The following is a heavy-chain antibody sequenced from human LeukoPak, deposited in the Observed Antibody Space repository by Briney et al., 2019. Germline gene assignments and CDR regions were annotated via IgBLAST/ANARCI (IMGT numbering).Heavy chain of an antibody. CDR3: AKDSLTGYDEGGWFDP. J-gene: IGHJ5*02. CDR2: ISWNSGSI. Sequence: GGSLRLSCAASGFTFSGSAMHWVRQAPGKGLEWVSGISWNSGSIGYADSVKGRFTISRDNAKNSLYLQMNSLRAEDTALYYCAKDSLTGYDEGGWFDPWGQGTLVTVSS. D-gene: IGHD5-12*01. V-gene: IGHV3-9*01. CDR1: GFTFSGSA.